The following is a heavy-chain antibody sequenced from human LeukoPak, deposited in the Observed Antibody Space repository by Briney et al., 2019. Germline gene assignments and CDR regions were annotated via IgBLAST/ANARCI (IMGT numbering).Heavy chain of an antibody. J-gene: IGHJ3*02. CDR1: GFTFSRYS. V-gene: IGHV3-66*01. Sequence: GGSLRLYCEASGFTFSRYSLTWVRQAPGKGLEWVSVIYSGGSTYYADSVKGRFTISRDNSKNTLYLQMNSLRAEDTAVYYCARRPILRHAFDIWGQGTMVTVSS. CDR3: ARRPILRHAFDI. CDR2: IYSGGST.